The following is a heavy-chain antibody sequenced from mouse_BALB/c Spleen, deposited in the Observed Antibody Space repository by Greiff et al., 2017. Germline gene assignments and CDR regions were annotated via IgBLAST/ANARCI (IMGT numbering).Heavy chain of an antibody. V-gene: IGHV3-2*02. CDR2: ISYSGST. CDR1: GYSITSDYA. CDR3: ARHEAY. Sequence: VQLKQSGPGLVKPSQSLSLTCTVTGYSITSDYAWNWIRQFPGNKLEWMGYISYSGSTSYNPSLKSRISITRDTSKNQFFLQLNSVTTEDTATYYCARHEAYWGQGTLVTVSA. J-gene: IGHJ3*01.